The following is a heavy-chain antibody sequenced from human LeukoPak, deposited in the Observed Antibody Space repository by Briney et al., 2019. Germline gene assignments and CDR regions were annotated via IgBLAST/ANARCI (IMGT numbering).Heavy chain of an antibody. D-gene: IGHD3-10*01. CDR1: GYTFTGYY. CDR3: ARDQMVRGAITPPDY. V-gene: IGHV1-46*01. Sequence: ASVKVSCKAFGYTFTGYYMHWVRQAPGQGLEWMGIINPSGGSTSYAQKFQGRVTMTRDTSTSTIYMELSSLRSEDTAVYYCARDQMVRGAITPPDYWGQGTLVTVSS. CDR2: INPSGGST. J-gene: IGHJ4*02.